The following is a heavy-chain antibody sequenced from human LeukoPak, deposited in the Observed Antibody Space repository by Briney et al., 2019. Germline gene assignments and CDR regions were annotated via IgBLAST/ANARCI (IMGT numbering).Heavy chain of an antibody. J-gene: IGHJ4*02. CDR3: PRQSYASGWNPFDY. Sequence: GGSLRLSCAASGFTFSSYAMSWVRQAPGKGLEWVSTISGGGITTYYADSAKGRFTISRDNSKNTMFLQMNSLRADDTAVYYCPRQSYASGWNPFDYWGQGILVTVSS. CDR1: GFTFSSYA. CDR2: ISGGGITT. V-gene: IGHV3-23*01. D-gene: IGHD6-19*01.